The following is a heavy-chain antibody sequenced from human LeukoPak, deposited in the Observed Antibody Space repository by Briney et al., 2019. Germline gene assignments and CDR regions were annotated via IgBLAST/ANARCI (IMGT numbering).Heavy chain of an antibody. D-gene: IGHD6-13*01. CDR3: ASQYTSSRIFDD. Sequence: PGGSLRLSCAASGFTFSSFAMSWVRQAPGKGLEWVSSVSDSDENTYCADSVKGRFTISRDNSKNTLFLQMDTLRAEDTAVYFCASQYTSSRIFDDWGQGTLVTVSS. CDR1: GFTFSSFA. J-gene: IGHJ4*02. CDR2: VSDSDENT. V-gene: IGHV3-23*01.